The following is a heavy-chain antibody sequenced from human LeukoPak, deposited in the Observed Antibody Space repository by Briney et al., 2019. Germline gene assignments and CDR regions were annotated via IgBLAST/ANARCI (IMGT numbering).Heavy chain of an antibody. CDR1: GFTFSSYT. D-gene: IGHD2-21*01. CDR2: ISSSSSYI. V-gene: IGHV3-21*01. CDR3: ASGVAFDY. Sequence: GGSLRLSCAASGFTFSSYTMNWVRQAPGKGLEWVSSISSSSSYIYYADSVKGRFTISRDNAKNSLYLQMNRLRVEDTALYYCASGVAFDYWGQGTLVTVSS. J-gene: IGHJ4*02.